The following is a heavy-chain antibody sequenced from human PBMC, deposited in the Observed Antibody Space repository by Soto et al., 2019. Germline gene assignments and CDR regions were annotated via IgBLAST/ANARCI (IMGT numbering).Heavy chain of an antibody. Sequence: ASVKVSCKASGYSFRSYGIQWVRQAPGQSLEWMGWINVDNGDTKYSQNFQDRVTILRDTSASTVYMELSSLRTEDTAVYYCARVGLKYLRWFDPWGQGSLVTVPS. CDR2: INVDNGDT. J-gene: IGHJ5*02. CDR1: GYSFRSYG. V-gene: IGHV1-3*01. D-gene: IGHD6-6*01. CDR3: ARVGLKYLRWFDP.